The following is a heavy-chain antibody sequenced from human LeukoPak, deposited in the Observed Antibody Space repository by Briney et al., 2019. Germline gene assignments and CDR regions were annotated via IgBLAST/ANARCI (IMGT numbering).Heavy chain of an antibody. CDR3: GRARNGYYGSGSYFVTGY. V-gene: IGHV1-2*02. CDR1: SYTFTGYY. CDR2: INFNNAGT. Sequence: SVKVSCKASSYTFTGYYIHWVRQAPGQGLEWIGWINFNNAGTNNAQKFQGRVTMTSDTSISTAYMELSRLRSDDTAVYYCGRARNGYYGSGSYFVTGYWGQGTLVTVSS. D-gene: IGHD3-10*01. J-gene: IGHJ4*02.